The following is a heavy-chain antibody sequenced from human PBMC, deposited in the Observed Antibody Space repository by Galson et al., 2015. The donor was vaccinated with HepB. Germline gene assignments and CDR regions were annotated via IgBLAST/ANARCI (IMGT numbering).Heavy chain of an antibody. CDR1: GFTFSTCA. CDR3: ARGAGRTSDF. D-gene: IGHD1-26*01. CDR2: MNSGGNT. Sequence: SLRLSCAASGFTFSTCAMTWVRQAPGKGLEWVSTMNSGGNTYYADSVKGRFTISRDNSKNTLYVQMNSLKAEDTAVYYCARGAGRTSDFWGQGTQVTVSS. V-gene: IGHV3-23*01. J-gene: IGHJ4*02.